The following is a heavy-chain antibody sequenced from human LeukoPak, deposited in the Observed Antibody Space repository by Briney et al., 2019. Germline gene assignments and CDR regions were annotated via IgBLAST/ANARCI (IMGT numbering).Heavy chain of an antibody. CDR3: GRDLSNIGRIGNPGGWSYEGFNWFDP. CDR2: IYYSGST. J-gene: IGHJ5*02. Sequence: SETLSLTCTVSGGSISSYYWSWIRQPPGKGLEWIGYIYYSGSTNYNPSLKSRVTISVDTSKNQFSLKLSSVTAADTAVYYCGRDLSNIGRIGNPGGWSYEGFNWFDPWGQGTLVTVSS. CDR1: GGSISSYY. D-gene: IGHD6-19*01. V-gene: IGHV4-59*01.